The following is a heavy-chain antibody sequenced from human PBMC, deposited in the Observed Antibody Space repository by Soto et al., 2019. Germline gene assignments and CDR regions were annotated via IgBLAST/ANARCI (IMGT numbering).Heavy chain of an antibody. CDR3: ARGGSGSPCHY. J-gene: IGHJ4*02. Sequence: EVQLVESGGGLVQPGGSLRLSCAASGFTFSSYWMSWVRQAPGKGLEWVANIKQDGSEKYYVDSVKGRITISRDNAKNSLYLQMNSLRAEDTAVYYCARGGSGSPCHYWGQGTLVTVSS. CDR2: IKQDGSEK. V-gene: IGHV3-7*04. CDR1: GFTFSSYW. D-gene: IGHD3-10*01.